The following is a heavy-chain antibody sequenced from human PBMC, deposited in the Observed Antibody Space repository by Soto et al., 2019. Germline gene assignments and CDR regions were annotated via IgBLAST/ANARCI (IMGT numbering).Heavy chain of an antibody. D-gene: IGHD2-21*01. CDR2: IYYSGRT. CDR1: GGSISSGGYY. V-gene: IGHV4-31*03. Sequence: QVQLQESGPGLVKPSQTLSLTCTVSGGSISSGGYYWSWIRQHPGKGLEWMGYIYYSGRTYYKPSLKSRVTISADTSKNQFSLKLTSVTAADTAVYYCAREKGGEHDYWGQGTLVIVSS. CDR3: AREKGGEHDY. J-gene: IGHJ4*02.